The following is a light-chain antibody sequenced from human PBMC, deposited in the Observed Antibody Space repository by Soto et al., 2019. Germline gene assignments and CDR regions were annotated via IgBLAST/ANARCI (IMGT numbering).Light chain of an antibody. CDR1: HSINTSF. Sequence: EIVLTQSPGTLSLSPGDRATISCRASHSINTSFLAWFQHKPGPAPRLLIYAASTRATGIPDRFSGSASETDFTLTINRLEPEDSAVYYCQQYASTPFSLGPGTKVDIK. CDR3: QQYASTPFS. J-gene: IGKJ3*01. CDR2: AAS. V-gene: IGKV3-20*01.